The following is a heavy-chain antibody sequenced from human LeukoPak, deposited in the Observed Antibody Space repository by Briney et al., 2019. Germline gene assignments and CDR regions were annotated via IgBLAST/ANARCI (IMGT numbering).Heavy chain of an antibody. D-gene: IGHD4-11*01. V-gene: IGHV3-7*01. CDR1: GFTFSTYW. Sequence: PGGSLRLSCAASGFTFSTYWMTWVRQAPGKGLEWVANINEDGSEKYYADSVEGGFTISRDNAKNSLDLQMSSLDAEDTAVYYCARSKIDYWGQGTLVTVSS. CDR2: INEDGSEK. CDR3: ARSKIDY. J-gene: IGHJ4*02.